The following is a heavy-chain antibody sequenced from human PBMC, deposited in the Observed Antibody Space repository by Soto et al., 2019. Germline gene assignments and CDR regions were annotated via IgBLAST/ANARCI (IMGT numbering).Heavy chain of an antibody. CDR3: AHIAPYFDY. Sequence: QITLKESGPTLVKPTQPLTLTCTFSGFSLSTSGVGVGWIRQPPGKALECLALIYWKDDKRYSPSLKSMLTITKDTSKNQVVLTMTNMDPVDTAPYYCAHIAPYFDYRGQGTLVTVSS. CDR2: IYWKDDK. CDR1: GFSLSTSGVG. V-gene: IGHV2-5*01. J-gene: IGHJ4*02.